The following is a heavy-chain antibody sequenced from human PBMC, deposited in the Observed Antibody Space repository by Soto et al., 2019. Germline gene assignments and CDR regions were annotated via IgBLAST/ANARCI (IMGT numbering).Heavy chain of an antibody. J-gene: IGHJ4*02. CDR3: ARDKDLQPTVWGF. Sequence: PSETLSLTCTVSGDSMATGGHYYNWIRQVPGKGLEWIGYVYYSGATHYTPSLRARATISRDTSKNQFSLRLISVTAVDTALYYCARDKDLQPTVWGFWGQGIQVTVSS. V-gene: IGHV4-31*03. CDR1: GDSMATGGHY. CDR2: VYYSGAT. D-gene: IGHD3-16*01.